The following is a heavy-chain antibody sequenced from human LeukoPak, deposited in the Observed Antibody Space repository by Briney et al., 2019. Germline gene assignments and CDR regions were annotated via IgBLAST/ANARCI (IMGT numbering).Heavy chain of an antibody. V-gene: IGHV3-53*01. CDR1: GFTISSNY. Sequence: PGGSLRLSCAASGFTISSNYMSWVRQAPGKGLEWVSVIYSGGSTYYADSVKGRFTISRDNSKNTLYLQMNSLRAEDTAVYYCAAGYSSSWYKTYNWFDPWGQGTPVTVSS. J-gene: IGHJ5*02. CDR3: AAGYSSSWYKTYNWFDP. CDR2: IYSGGST. D-gene: IGHD6-13*01.